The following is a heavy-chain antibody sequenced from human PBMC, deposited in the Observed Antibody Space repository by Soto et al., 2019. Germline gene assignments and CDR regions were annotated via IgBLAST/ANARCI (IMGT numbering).Heavy chain of an antibody. D-gene: IGHD3-16*02. V-gene: IGHV4-39*01. CDR1: GGSISSSSYY. CDR2: IYYSGST. Sequence: PSETLSLTCTVSGGSISSSSYYWGWIRQPPGKGLEWIGSIYYSGSTYYNPSLKSRVTISVDTSKNQFSLKLSSVTAADTAVYYCARRVLHYVWGSYRSYDRAWFDPWGQGTLVTVSS. CDR3: ARRVLHYVWGSYRSYDRAWFDP. J-gene: IGHJ5*02.